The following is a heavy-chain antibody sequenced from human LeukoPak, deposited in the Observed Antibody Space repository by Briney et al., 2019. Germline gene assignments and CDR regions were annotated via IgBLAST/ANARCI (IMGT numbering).Heavy chain of an antibody. V-gene: IGHV4-4*07. CDR1: GGSISSYY. CDR3: AKDLFYSSGYYWAFDY. Sequence: SETLSLTCTVSGGSISSYYWSWIRQPAGKGLEWIGRIYTSGSTNYNPSLKSRVTMSVDTSKNQFSLKLSSVTAADTAVYYCAKDLFYSSGYYWAFDYWGQGTLVTVSS. CDR2: IYTSGST. D-gene: IGHD3-22*01. J-gene: IGHJ4*02.